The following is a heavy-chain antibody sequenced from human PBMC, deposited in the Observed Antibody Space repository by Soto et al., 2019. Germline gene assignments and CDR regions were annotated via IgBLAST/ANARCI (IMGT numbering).Heavy chain of an antibody. D-gene: IGHD6-19*01. CDR2: IDHSDNT. J-gene: IGHJ4*02. CDR3: ARLIAVASTGLYYFES. CDR1: GASFSGYY. Sequence: ETLSLTCSVYGASFSGYYRSWIRQPAGKGLEWIGAIDHSDNTNYNPSLKSRVTISVDTSKNQFSQKLRSVTAADTAVYYCARLIAVASTGLYYFESWGQGTLVTVYS. V-gene: IGHV4-34*01.